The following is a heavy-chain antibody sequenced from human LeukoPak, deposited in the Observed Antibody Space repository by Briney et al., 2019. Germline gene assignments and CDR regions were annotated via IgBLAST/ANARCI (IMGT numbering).Heavy chain of an antibody. J-gene: IGHJ3*01. CDR1: GFTFDDYA. D-gene: IGHD1-1*01. CDR2: ISWNSGLM. V-gene: IGHV3-9*03. CDR3: VRDRVSATTGFDAFDV. Sequence: PGGSLRLSCAASGFTFDDYAMHWVRQAPGKGLEWVSGISWNSGLMDYADSVRGRFTISRDNAKNSLYLQMNSLRVEDMALYYCVRDRVSATTGFDAFDVWGQGTMVTVSS.